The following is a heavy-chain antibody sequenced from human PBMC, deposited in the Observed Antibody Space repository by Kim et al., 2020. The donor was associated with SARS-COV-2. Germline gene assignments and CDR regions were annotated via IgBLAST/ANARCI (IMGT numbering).Heavy chain of an antibody. CDR2: FSGDGSGT. CDR3: SRGRVGPTHFVPFDV. V-gene: IGHV3-43*02. D-gene: IGHD1-26*01. J-gene: IGHJ3*01. CDR1: GFNFDDYA. Sequence: GGSLRLSCAASGFNFDDYAMHWVRHTPGKGLEWVSLFSGDGSGTTYAGSVKGRFTISRDNSKNSLYLQMNSLRTEDTAFYYCSRGRVGPTHFVPFDVWGQGTMVTVSS.